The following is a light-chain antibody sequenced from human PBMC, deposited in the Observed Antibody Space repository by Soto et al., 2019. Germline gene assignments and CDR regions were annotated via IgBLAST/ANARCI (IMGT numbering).Light chain of an antibody. Sequence: DIQMTQSPSTMSGSVGDRFTITCRASQTISSWLAWYQQKPGKDPNLLISGDSNLESGVPSRFSGSGSGTEFTLTISSLQPDDFSSYYCQQYYTYSTFGTGNKVDIK. CDR3: QQYYTYST. CDR2: GDS. V-gene: IGKV1-5*01. J-gene: IGKJ1*01. CDR1: QTISSW.